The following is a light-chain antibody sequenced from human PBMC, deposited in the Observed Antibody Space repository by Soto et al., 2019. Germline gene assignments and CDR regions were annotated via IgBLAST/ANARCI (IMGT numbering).Light chain of an antibody. CDR1: SSDIGGYNF. J-gene: IGLJ1*01. CDR3: SSYTSSSTYV. Sequence: QSVLTQPASVSGSPGQSITIACTGSSSDIGGYNFVSWYQQHPGKAPKLMIYDVIKRPSGVSSRFAGSKSGNTASLTISGLQAEDEADYYCSSYTSSSTYVFGTGTKVTVL. V-gene: IGLV2-14*03. CDR2: DVI.